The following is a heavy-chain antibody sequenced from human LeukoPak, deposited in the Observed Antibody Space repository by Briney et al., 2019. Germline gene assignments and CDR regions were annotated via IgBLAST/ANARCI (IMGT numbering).Heavy chain of an antibody. CDR1: GGSISSYY. V-gene: IGHV4-4*07. Sequence: SETLSLTCAVSGGSISSYYWSWIRQPAGKGLEWIGRIYTSGTTNYNPPLKSRVTMSVDTSKNQFSLNLNSVTAANTAVYCCARTSTRAATFDYWGQGTLVTVSS. CDR3: ARTSTRAATFDY. J-gene: IGHJ4*02. CDR2: IYTSGTT. D-gene: IGHD2-15*01.